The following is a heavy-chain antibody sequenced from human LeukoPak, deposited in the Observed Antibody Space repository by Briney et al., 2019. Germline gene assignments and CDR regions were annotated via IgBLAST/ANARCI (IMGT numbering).Heavy chain of an antibody. CDR1: GFTFRSYE. V-gene: IGHV3-48*03. Sequence: GGSLRLSCAASGFTFRSYEMNWVRQPPGKGLEWVSYISSSGSTIYYADSVKGRFTISRDNAKNSLHLQMNSLRAEDTAVYYCAELGITMIGGVWGKGTTVTISS. J-gene: IGHJ6*04. CDR2: ISSSGSTI. D-gene: IGHD3-10*02. CDR3: AELGITMIGGV.